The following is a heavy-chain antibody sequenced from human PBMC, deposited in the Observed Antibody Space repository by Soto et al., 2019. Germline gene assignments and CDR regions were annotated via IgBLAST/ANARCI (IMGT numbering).Heavy chain of an antibody. V-gene: IGHV2-5*02. CDR3: AHRPANSGYVWRYHP. J-gene: IGHJ5*02. CDR2: IYCDDDK. D-gene: IGHD5-12*01. Sequence: QITLKESGPPLVKPTQTLTLTCNFSVFSLTNKGVGVGWIRQPPRKALEWLGIIYCDDDKRYRPSLNYRLTITKDTSKNHVVLTLANVDTVDTATYYCAHRPANSGYVWRYHPWGQGPLVTFSS. CDR1: VFSLTNKGVG.